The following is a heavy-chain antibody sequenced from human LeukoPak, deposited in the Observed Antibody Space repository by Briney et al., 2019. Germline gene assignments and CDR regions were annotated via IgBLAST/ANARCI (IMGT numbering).Heavy chain of an antibody. CDR3: ARAWDSSRRAFDY. CDR1: GYTFTGYY. V-gene: IGHV1-2*02. CDR2: INPNSGGT. D-gene: IGHD6-13*01. J-gene: IGHJ4*02. Sequence: RASVKVSCKASGYTFTGYYMHWVRQAPGQVLEWMGWINPNSGGTNYAQKFQGRVTMTRDTSISTAYMGLSRLRSDDTAVYYCARAWDSSRRAFDYWGQGTLVTVSS.